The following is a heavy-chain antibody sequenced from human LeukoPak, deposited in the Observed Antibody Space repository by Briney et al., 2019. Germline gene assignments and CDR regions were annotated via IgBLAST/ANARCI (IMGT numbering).Heavy chain of an antibody. Sequence: GSLRLSCAASGFTFSSYAMHWVRQAPGKGLEWVAVISYDGSNKYYADSVKGRFTISRDNSKNTLYLQMNSLRAEDTAVYYCARERLGYIYYYGMDVWGQGTTVTVSS. D-gene: IGHD5-24*01. J-gene: IGHJ6*02. CDR3: ARERLGYIYYYGMDV. V-gene: IGHV3-30-3*01. CDR2: ISYDGSNK. CDR1: GFTFSSYA.